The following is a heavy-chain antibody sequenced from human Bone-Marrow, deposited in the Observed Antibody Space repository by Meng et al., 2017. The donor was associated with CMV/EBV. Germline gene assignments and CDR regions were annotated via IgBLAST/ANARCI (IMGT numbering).Heavy chain of an antibody. CDR1: GGTFSTYA. D-gene: IGHD3-10*01. J-gene: IGHJ6*02. Sequence: SVKVSCKASGGTFSTYAISWVRQAPGQGLEWMGGIIPIFSTANYAQKFQGRVTITADKSTSTAYMELSSLRSEDTAVYYCARVIAYYGSGPHLYYYYGMDVWGQGTTVTVSS. CDR3: ARVIAYYGSGPHLYYYYGMDV. V-gene: IGHV1-69*06. CDR2: IIPIFSTA.